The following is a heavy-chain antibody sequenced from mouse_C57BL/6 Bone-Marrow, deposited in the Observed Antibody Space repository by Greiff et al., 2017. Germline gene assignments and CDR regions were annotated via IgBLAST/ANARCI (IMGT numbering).Heavy chain of an antibody. CDR3: TRSLIYYGTNY. D-gene: IGHD1-1*01. J-gene: IGHJ2*01. V-gene: IGHV14-2*01. Sequence: VQLQQPGAELVKPGASVKLSCKASGYTFTSYWMHWVKQRPGRGLEWIGRIDPEDGETKYAPNFQDKATITADTSSNTAYLQLSSLTSEDTAVYYCTRSLIYYGTNYWGQGTTLTVSS. CDR2: IDPEDGET. CDR1: GYTFTSYW.